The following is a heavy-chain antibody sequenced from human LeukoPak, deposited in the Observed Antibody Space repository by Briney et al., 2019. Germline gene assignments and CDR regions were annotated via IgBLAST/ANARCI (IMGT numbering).Heavy chain of an antibody. CDR1: GFTFSSYS. Sequence: GGSLRLSCAASGFTFSSYSMNWVRQAPGKGLEWVSSISSSSSYIYYADSVKGRFTISRDNSKNSLYLRMNSLRAEDTAVYYCAREPDIVVVVAATDAFDIWGQGTMVTVSS. D-gene: IGHD2-15*01. J-gene: IGHJ3*02. CDR3: AREPDIVVVVAATDAFDI. V-gene: IGHV3-21*01. CDR2: ISSSSSYI.